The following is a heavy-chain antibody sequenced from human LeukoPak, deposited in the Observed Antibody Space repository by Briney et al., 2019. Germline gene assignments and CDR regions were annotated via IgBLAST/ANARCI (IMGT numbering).Heavy chain of an antibody. J-gene: IGHJ5*02. CDR2: ISSSSSTI. CDR1: GFTFSSHS. CDR3: ARPAGGSSWYLDWFDP. D-gene: IGHD6-13*01. V-gene: IGHV3-48*01. Sequence: GGSLRLSCAASGFTFSSHSMNWVRQAPGKGLEWVSYISSSSSTIYYADSVKGRFTISRDNAKNSLYRQMNSLRAEDTAVYYCARPAGGSSWYLDWFDPWGQGTLVTVSS.